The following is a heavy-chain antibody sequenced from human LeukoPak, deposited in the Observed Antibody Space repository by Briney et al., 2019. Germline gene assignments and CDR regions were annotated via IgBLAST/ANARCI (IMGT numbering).Heavy chain of an antibody. CDR3: PRATVITEGLWRDWFDP. Sequence: GASVKVSCKASGYTFTGYYMHWVRQAPGQGLEWMGWINPNSGGTNYAQKFQGRVTMTRDTSISTAYMELSRLRSDDTAVYYCPRATVITEGLWRDWFDPWGQGTLVTVSS. CDR1: GYTFTGYY. J-gene: IGHJ5*02. V-gene: IGHV1-2*02. D-gene: IGHD1-20*01. CDR2: INPNSGGT.